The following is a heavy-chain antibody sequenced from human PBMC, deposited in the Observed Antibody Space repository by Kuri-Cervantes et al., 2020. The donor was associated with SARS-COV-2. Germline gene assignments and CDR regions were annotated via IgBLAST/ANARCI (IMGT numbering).Heavy chain of an antibody. J-gene: IGHJ4*02. CDR1: GFTFSDYY. CDR3: ARDLRLGKSLDY. Sequence: GGSLRLSCVASGFTFSDYYLTWIRQAPGKGLEWVSYISSSGGSIFHADSVKGRFTISRDNAKNSLYLQMNSLRAEDTAVYYCARDLRLGKSLDYWGQGTLVTVSS. D-gene: IGHD7-27*01. CDR2: ISSSGGSI. V-gene: IGHV3-11*04.